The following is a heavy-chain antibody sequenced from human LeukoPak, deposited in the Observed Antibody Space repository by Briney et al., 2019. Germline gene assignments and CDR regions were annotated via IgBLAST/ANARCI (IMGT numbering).Heavy chain of an antibody. V-gene: IGHV3-48*01. J-gene: IGHJ4*02. Sequence: GGSLRLSCAASGFTFSSYSMNWVRQAPGKGLEWVSYISSSSSTIYYADPVKGRFTISRDNAKNSLYLQMNSLRAEDTAVYYCASTYDFWSGYSQAFDYWGPGTLVTVSS. D-gene: IGHD3-3*01. CDR1: GFTFSSYS. CDR3: ASTYDFWSGYSQAFDY. CDR2: ISSSSSTI.